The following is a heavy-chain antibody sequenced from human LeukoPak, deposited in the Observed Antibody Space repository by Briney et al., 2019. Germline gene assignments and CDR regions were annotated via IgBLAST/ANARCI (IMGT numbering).Heavy chain of an antibody. D-gene: IGHD6-19*01. J-gene: IGHJ4*02. Sequence: PGGSLRLSCAASGFTFSSYAMSWVRQAPGKGLEWVSAISGSGGSTYYADSVKGRFTISRDNSKNTLYLQMDSLRAEDTAVYYCAKGRARSSGWYDYWGQGTLVTVSS. CDR1: GFTFSSYA. CDR3: AKGRARSSGWYDY. V-gene: IGHV3-23*01. CDR2: ISGSGGST.